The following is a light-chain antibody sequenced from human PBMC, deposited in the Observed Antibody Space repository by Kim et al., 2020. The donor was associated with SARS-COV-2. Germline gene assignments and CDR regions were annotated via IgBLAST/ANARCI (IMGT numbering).Light chain of an antibody. CDR2: GAS. Sequence: EVVMTQSPATLSESPGDRATLSCWASQSVGSNLAWYQQKPGQSPRLLIYGASIRATDIPARFSGGGSGTEFTLTISSLQSEDSAVYYCQQYNNWPLYTFGQGTKLEIK. CDR3: QQYNNWPLYT. V-gene: IGKV3-15*01. J-gene: IGKJ2*01. CDR1: QSVGSN.